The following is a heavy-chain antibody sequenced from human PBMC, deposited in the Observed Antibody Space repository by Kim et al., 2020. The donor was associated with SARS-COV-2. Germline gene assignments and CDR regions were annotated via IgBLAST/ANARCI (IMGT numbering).Heavy chain of an antibody. D-gene: IGHD2-2*02. CDR2: ISYDGSNK. Sequence: GGSLRLSCAASGFTFSSYGIHWVRQAPGKGLEWVAVISYDGSNKYYADSVKGRFTISRDNSKNTLDLQMNSLRPEDTAVYYCAKESYTATWGATIGSILDHWGQGTLVTVSS. J-gene: IGHJ4*02. CDR3: AKESYTATWGATIGSILDH. CDR1: GFTFSSYG. V-gene: IGHV3-30*18.